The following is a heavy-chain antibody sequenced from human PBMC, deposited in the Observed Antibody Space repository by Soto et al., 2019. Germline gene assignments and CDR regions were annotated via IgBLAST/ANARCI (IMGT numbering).Heavy chain of an antibody. V-gene: IGHV3-33*01. CDR3: AREPDIVVVPAATHGAFDI. Sequence: GGSLRLSWAASRFTFSSYGMHWVRQAPGKGLEWVAVIWYDGSNKYYADSVKGRFTISRDNSKNTLYLQMNSLRAEDTAVYYCAREPDIVVVPAATHGAFDIWGQGTMVTVSS. J-gene: IGHJ3*02. D-gene: IGHD2-2*01. CDR2: IWYDGSNK. CDR1: RFTFSSYG.